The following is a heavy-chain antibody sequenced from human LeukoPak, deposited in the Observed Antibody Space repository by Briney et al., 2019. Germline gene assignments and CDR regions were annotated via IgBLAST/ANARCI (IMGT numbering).Heavy chain of an antibody. J-gene: IGHJ4*02. CDR1: GYSFTSYW. CDR2: IYPGGSDT. V-gene: IGHV5-51*01. D-gene: IGHD3-10*01. CDR3: ARRKYGSGSYHRLDY. Sequence: GESLKISCKGSGYSFTSYWIGWVRQMPGKGLEWMGIIYPGGSDTRYSPSFQGQVTISADKSISTAYLQWSSLKASDTAMYYCARRKYGSGSYHRLDYWGQGTLVTVSS.